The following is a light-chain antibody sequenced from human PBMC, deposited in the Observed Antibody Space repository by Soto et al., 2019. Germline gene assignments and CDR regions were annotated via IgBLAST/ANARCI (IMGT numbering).Light chain of an antibody. CDR1: NIGTKS. Sequence: SYELTQPPSVSVAPGKTARITCGGNNIGTKSVHWYQQKPGQAPVLVIYYDSDRPSGIPERFSGSNSGNTATLTINRVEAGDEADYYCQVWDSSSDHVVFGGGTKLTVL. V-gene: IGLV3-21*04. CDR3: QVWDSSSDHVV. J-gene: IGLJ2*01. CDR2: YDS.